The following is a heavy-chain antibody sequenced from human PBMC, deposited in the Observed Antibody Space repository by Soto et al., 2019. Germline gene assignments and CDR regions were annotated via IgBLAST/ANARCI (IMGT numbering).Heavy chain of an antibody. V-gene: IGHV3-23*01. CDR3: AKEGGVGELVEGEFDY. CDR1: GFTFSSYA. J-gene: IGHJ4*02. Sequence: LRLSCAASGFTFSSYAMSWVRQAPGKGLEWVSAISGSGGSTYYADSVKGRFTISRDNSKNTLYLQMNSLRAEDTAVYYCAKEGGVGELVEGEFDYWGQGTLVTVSS. CDR2: ISGSGGST. D-gene: IGHD1-26*01.